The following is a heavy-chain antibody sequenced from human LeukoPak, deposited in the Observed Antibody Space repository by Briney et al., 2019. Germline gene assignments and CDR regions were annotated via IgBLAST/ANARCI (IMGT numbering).Heavy chain of an antibody. J-gene: IGHJ4*02. CDR1: GFDFSNSG. CDR3: AKFIGTSGGGFVS. Sequence: GRSLRLSCAASGFDFSNSGMHWVRQAPGKRLEGVAVLYYDDIYKYYADSVKGRFTISRDNSKNTLYLQMNSLRAEDTAIYYCAKFIGTSGGGFVSWGQGTLVTVSS. CDR2: LYYDDIYK. D-gene: IGHD6-13*01. V-gene: IGHV3-33*06.